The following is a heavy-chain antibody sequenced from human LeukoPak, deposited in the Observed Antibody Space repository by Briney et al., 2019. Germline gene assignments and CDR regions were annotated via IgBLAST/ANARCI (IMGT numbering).Heavy chain of an antibody. V-gene: IGHV1-69*06. D-gene: IGHD3-22*01. CDR1: GGTFSNHA. J-gene: IGHJ4*02. Sequence: ASVKVSCKASGGTFSNHAISWVRQALGQGLEWMGEIIPMCNTPYYAQKFQGRVTMTEDTSTDTAYMELSSLRSEDTAVYYCVFGYYDSSGGYFDYWGQGTLVTVSS. CDR2: IIPMCNTP. CDR3: VFGYYDSSGGYFDY.